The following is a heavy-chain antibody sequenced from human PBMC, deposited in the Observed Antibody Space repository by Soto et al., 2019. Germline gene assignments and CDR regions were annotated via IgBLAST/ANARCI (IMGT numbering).Heavy chain of an antibody. CDR2: IIPIFGTA. CDR1: GGTFSSYA. CDR3: ARLGSVDTAMAMSAEWPPSPNYYYYGMDG. V-gene: IGHV1-69*06. D-gene: IGHD5-18*01. Sequence: SVKVSCKASGGTFSSYAISWVRQAPGQGLEWTGGIIPIFGTANYAQKFQGRVTITADKSTSTAYMELSSLRSEDTAVYYCARLGSVDTAMAMSAEWPPSPNYYYYGMDGWGQGTTVTVSS. J-gene: IGHJ6*02.